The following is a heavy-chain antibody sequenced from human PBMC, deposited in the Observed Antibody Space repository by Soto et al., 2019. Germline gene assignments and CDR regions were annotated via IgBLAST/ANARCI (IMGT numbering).Heavy chain of an antibody. CDR1: GYTFTSYA. V-gene: IGHV1-3*01. Sequence: ASVKVYCKASGYTFTSYAMHWVRQAPGQRLEWMGWINAGNGNTKYSQKFQGRVTITRGTSASTAYMELSSLRSEDTAVYYCARDRVLPSAMPSYYYYVMDVWGQGTTVTVSS. CDR3: ARDRVLPSAMPSYYYYVMDV. D-gene: IGHD2-2*01. CDR2: INAGNGNT. J-gene: IGHJ6*02.